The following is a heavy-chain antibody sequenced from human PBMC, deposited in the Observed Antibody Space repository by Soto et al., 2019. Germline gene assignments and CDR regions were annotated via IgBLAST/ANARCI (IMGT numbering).Heavy chain of an antibody. D-gene: IGHD3-3*01. J-gene: IGHJ6*02. Sequence: QVQLVQSGAEVKKPGSSVKVSCKASGGTFSSYAISWVRQAPGQGLEWMGGIIPIFGTANYAQKFQGRVMITAGESTSTAYMELSSLRSEDTAVYYCARGGAVITPYYYCGMDVWGQGTTVTVSS. CDR3: ARGGAVITPYYYCGMDV. CDR1: GGTFSSYA. CDR2: IIPIFGTA. V-gene: IGHV1-69*01.